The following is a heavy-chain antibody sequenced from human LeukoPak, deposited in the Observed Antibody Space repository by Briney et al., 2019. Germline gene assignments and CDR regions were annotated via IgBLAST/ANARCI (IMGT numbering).Heavy chain of an antibody. V-gene: IGHV3-15*01. D-gene: IGHD3-9*01. Sequence: PGGSLRLSCAASGFTFSNAWMSWVRQAPGKGLEWVGRIKSKTDGGTTDYAAPVKGRFTISRDDSKNTLYLQMNSLKTEDTAVYYCTTTSGYDILTGGEYYFDYWGQGTLVTVSS. CDR2: IKSKTDGGTT. CDR3: TTTSGYDILTGGEYYFDY. CDR1: GFTFSNAW. J-gene: IGHJ4*02.